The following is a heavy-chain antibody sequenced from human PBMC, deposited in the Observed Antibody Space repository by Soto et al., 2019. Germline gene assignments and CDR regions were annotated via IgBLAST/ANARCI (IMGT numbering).Heavy chain of an antibody. D-gene: IGHD3-22*01. Sequence: GSLRLSCATSGFTFNDYAMYWVRQAPGQGLEWVAMISSDGHHQFYVDNLRGRFTVSRDNSKNTLFLQMNSLRPEDTAVYYCSRGTYYPQSSGLHADYWGPGTVVTVSS. J-gene: IGHJ4*02. CDR3: SRGTYYPQSSGLHADY. CDR1: GFTFNDYA. V-gene: IGHV3-30*03. CDR2: ISSDGHHQ.